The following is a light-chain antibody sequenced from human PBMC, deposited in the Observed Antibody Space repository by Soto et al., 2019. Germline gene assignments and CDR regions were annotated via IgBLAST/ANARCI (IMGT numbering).Light chain of an antibody. CDR3: QQDYDLPIT. CDR2: GAS. J-gene: IGKJ5*01. V-gene: IGKV3D-7*01. CDR1: QTVSSGY. Sequence: EIVMTQSPATLSLSPGEIATLSCRASQTVSSGYLSWYQQKPGQAPRLLIYGASTRATGIPTRFSGSRSGPDFTLTISSLQPEDFAVYYCQQDYDLPITFGQGTRLEIK.